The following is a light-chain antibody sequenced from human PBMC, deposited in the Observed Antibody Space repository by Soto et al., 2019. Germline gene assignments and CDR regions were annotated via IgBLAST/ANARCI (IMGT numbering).Light chain of an antibody. CDR3: GTWDVSLSVV. J-gene: IGLJ2*01. Sequence: QSVLTQPPSVSAAPGQKVIISCSGSSSNIGKNYVSWYQQLPGTAPKLLIYDNNKRPSGIPDRFSGSKSDTSATLGITGLQTGDEADYYCGTWDVSLSVVFGGGTKLTVL. V-gene: IGLV1-51*01. CDR2: DNN. CDR1: SSNIGKNY.